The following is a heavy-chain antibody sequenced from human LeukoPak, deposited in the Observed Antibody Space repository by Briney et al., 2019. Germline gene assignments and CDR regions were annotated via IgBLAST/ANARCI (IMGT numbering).Heavy chain of an antibody. D-gene: IGHD2-21*02. V-gene: IGHV3-7*01. Sequence: GGSLRLSCEASGFTFDSHWVAWVRQAPGKGLEWVAHIKRDGSASQSAASVRGRFSISRDNAKNLLYLHMNSLRAEDTAVYYCTRWRRDRSEFDFWGQGSLVTVSS. CDR2: IKRDGSAS. CDR1: GFTFDSHW. J-gene: IGHJ4*02. CDR3: TRWRRDRSEFDF.